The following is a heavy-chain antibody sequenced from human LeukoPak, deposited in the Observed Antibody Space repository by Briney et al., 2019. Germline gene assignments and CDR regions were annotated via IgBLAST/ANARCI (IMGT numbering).Heavy chain of an antibody. Sequence: PGGSLRLSCAASGFTFSTYSMIWVRQAPGKGLEWLSYISGDSNTIYYADSVKGRFTVSRDNAKNSLYLQMNSLRAGDTAVYYCARGSDGSGSYSRWYYYGMDVWGQGTTVTVSS. CDR2: ISGDSNTI. J-gene: IGHJ6*02. CDR1: GFTFSTYS. V-gene: IGHV3-48*04. D-gene: IGHD3-10*01. CDR3: ARGSDGSGSYSRWYYYGMDV.